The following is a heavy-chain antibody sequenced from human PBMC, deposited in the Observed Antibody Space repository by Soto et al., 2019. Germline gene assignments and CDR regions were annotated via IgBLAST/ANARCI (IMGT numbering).Heavy chain of an antibody. CDR3: ARGIRSGYSSGWPY. Sequence: ASVKVSCKASGYTFTSYDINWVRQATGQGLEWMGWMNPNSGNTGHAQKFQGRVTMTRNTSISTAYMELSSLRSEYTAVYYCARGIRSGYSSGWPYWGQGTVVTVSS. CDR2: MNPNSGNT. CDR1: GYTFTSYD. V-gene: IGHV1-8*01. D-gene: IGHD6-19*01. J-gene: IGHJ4*02.